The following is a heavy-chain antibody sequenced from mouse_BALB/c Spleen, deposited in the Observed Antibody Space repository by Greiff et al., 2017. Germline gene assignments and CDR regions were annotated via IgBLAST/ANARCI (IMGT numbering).Heavy chain of an antibody. Sequence: EVKLMESGGGLVKPGGSLKLSCAASGFTFSSYAMSWVRQTPEKRLEWVASISSGSSTIYYADTVKGRFTISRDNPKNTLFLQMTSLRSEDTAMYYCARGYYGSSDYFDYWGQGTTLTVSS. CDR3: ARGYYGSSDYFDY. D-gene: IGHD1-1*01. V-gene: IGHV5-17*02. CDR1: GFTFSSYA. CDR2: ISSGSSTI. J-gene: IGHJ2*01.